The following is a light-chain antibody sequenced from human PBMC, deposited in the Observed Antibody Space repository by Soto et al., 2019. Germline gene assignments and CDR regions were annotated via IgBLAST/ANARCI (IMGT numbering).Light chain of an antibody. J-gene: IGKJ4*01. CDR2: DAS. Sequence: EFVLTQSPGTLSLSPGARATLSGRASQTVRNNYLAWYQQKPGQAPRLLIYDASSRATGIPDRFSGGGSGTDFTLTISRLEPEDFAVYYCQQFSSYPLTFGGGTKVDIK. CDR1: QTVRNNY. V-gene: IGKV3-20*01. CDR3: QQFSSYPLT.